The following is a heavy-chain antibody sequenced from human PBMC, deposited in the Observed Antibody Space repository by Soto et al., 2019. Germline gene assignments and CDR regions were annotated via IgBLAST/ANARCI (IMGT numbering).Heavy chain of an antibody. Sequence: QVQLVQSGAEVKKPGSSVKVSCKASGGTFSSYTISWVRQAPGQGLEWMGRIIPILGIANYAQKFQGRVTITADKSTSTAYMELSRLRSEDKAVYYCARHQSSGKWGQGTLVTVSS. J-gene: IGHJ4*02. CDR2: IIPILGIA. D-gene: IGHD1-26*01. CDR1: GGTFSSYT. CDR3: ARHQSSGK. V-gene: IGHV1-69*02.